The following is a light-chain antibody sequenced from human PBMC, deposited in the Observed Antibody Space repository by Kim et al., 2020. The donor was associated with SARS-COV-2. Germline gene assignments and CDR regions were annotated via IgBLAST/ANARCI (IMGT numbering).Light chain of an antibody. CDR3: QQSYSTPWLT. CDR1: QSIGTR. Sequence: IQMTQSPSSLAASVGDRVTIACRASQSIGTRLNWYQQRSGKAPKLLIYAASTLQGGVPSRFSGTGSGTDFALTISSLQPEDFATYYCQQSYSTPWLTFGGGTKVDIK. J-gene: IGKJ4*01. V-gene: IGKV1-39*01. CDR2: AAS.